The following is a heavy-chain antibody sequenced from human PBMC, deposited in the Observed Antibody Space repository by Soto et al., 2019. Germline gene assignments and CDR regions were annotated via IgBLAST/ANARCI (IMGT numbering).Heavy chain of an antibody. CDR2: FSGGRGGT. V-gene: IGHV3-23*01. Sequence: EVQLLESGGGSVQPGGSLKLSCAGSGFSISEYGVTWVRQPPGKGLYWVSGFSGGRGGTFYADSVRGRFTISRDDSRNMVYLQMDSLGVEDTAVYYCVKWNGFSDSWGQGTLVTVSS. CDR3: VKWNGFSDS. J-gene: IGHJ4*02. D-gene: IGHD1-1*01. CDR1: GFSISEYG.